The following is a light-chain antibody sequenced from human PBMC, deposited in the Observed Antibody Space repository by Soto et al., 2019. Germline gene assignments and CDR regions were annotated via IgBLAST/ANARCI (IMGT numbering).Light chain of an antibody. CDR2: SNN. CDR3: YSYRGSNAWV. Sequence: QSVLTQPPSASGTPGQRVTISCSGSSSNIGSNTVNWYQQLPGTAPKLLIYSNNQRPSGVPDRFSGSKSGTSASLAISGLQSEDEADYYCYSYRGSNAWVFGGGTKLTVL. CDR1: SSNIGSNT. V-gene: IGLV1-44*01. J-gene: IGLJ3*02.